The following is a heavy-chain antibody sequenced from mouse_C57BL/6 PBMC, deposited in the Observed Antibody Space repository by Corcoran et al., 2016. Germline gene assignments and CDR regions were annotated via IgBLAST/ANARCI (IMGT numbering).Heavy chain of an antibody. V-gene: IGHV1-80*01. CDR1: GYAFSSYW. CDR3: AGGSPYYDMDY. J-gene: IGHJ4*01. Sequence: QVQPQQSGAELVKPGASVKISCKASGYAFSSYWMNWVKQRPGKGLEWIGQIYPGDGDTNYNGKFKGKATLTADKSSSTAYMQLSSLTSEDSAVYFCAGGSPYYDMDYWGQGTSVTVSS. CDR2: IYPGDGDT. D-gene: IGHD1-1*01.